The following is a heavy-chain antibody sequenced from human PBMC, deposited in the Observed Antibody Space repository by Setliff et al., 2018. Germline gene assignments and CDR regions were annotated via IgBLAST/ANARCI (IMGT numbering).Heavy chain of an antibody. CDR1: GGTFSSSG. Sequence: ASVKVSCKSSGGTFSSSGITWVRQAPGQGLDWMGTINTGGGSASIVDQFRGRVTMTRDTSTSTIYLELTSLRSDDTAVYYCARGGVAAAGKKGVFEHWGQGTLVTVSS. CDR2: INTGGGSA. J-gene: IGHJ4*02. D-gene: IGHD6-13*01. V-gene: IGHV1-46*01. CDR3: ARGGVAAAGKKGVFEH.